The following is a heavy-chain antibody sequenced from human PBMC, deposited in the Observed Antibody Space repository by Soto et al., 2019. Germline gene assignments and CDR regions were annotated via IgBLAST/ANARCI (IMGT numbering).Heavy chain of an antibody. Sequence: QVQLVQSAAEVKRPGSSVKVSCKASGDTFSFYSINWVRQAPGLGLEWMGRVNPIVSMSNYAQRFQGRVTMTADKSTSTAYMELSGLRSEDTAIYYCATSYGSGYRAFDYWGQGALVTVSS. CDR1: GDTFSFYS. V-gene: IGHV1-69*04. CDR3: ATSYGSGYRAFDY. J-gene: IGHJ4*02. CDR2: VNPIVSMS. D-gene: IGHD3-10*01.